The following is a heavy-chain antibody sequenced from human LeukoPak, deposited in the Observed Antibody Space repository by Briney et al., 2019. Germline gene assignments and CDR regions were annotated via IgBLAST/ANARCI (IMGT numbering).Heavy chain of an antibody. Sequence: SETLSLTCTVSGASISSTNYCWGWIRQPPGKGLEWIGSIYNLGTTQYNPSLKSRLTISVDTSKNQFSLKLSSVTAADTAVYYCAAPYSGSYQYYFDYWGQGALVTVS. CDR1: GASISSTNYC. CDR2: IYNLGTT. J-gene: IGHJ4*02. V-gene: IGHV4-39*01. CDR3: AAPYSGSYQYYFDY. D-gene: IGHD1-26*01.